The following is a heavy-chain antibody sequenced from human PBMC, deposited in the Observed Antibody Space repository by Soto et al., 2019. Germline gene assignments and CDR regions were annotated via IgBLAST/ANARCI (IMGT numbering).Heavy chain of an antibody. CDR1: GFTFSSYS. V-gene: IGHV3-48*02. J-gene: IGHJ3*02. D-gene: IGHD6-19*01. Sequence: EVQLVESGGGLVQPGGSLRLSCAASGFTFSSYSMNWVRQAPGKGLEWVSYISSSSSTIYYADSVKGRFTISRDNAKNSLCLQMNSLRDEDTAVYYCARDHDSSGWYDAFDIWGQGTMVTVSS. CDR3: ARDHDSSGWYDAFDI. CDR2: ISSSSSTI.